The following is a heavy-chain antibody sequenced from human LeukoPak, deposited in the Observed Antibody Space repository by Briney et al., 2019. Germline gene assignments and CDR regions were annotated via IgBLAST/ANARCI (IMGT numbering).Heavy chain of an antibody. CDR1: GYTFTSYA. CDR2: IIPIFGTA. CDR3: ARERVSYQLLDAYDI. Sequence: SVKVSCKASGYTFTSYAMNWVRQAPGQGLEWMGGIIPIFGTANYAQKFQGRVTITADESTSTAYMELSSLRSEDTAVYYCARERVSYQLLDAYDIWGQGTMVTVSS. J-gene: IGHJ3*02. D-gene: IGHD2-2*01. V-gene: IGHV1-69*13.